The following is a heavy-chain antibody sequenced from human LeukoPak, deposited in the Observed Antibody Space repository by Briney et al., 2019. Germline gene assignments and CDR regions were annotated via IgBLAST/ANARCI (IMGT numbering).Heavy chain of an antibody. J-gene: IGHJ3*02. CDR2: INHSGST. Sequence: SETLSLTCTVSGGSISNTAYYWGWIRQPPGKGLEWIGEINHSGSTNYNPSLKSRVTISVDTSKNQFSLKLSSVTAADTAVYYCARGWAALTNDAFDIWGQGTMVTVSS. CDR3: ARGWAALTNDAFDI. D-gene: IGHD1-14*01. CDR1: GGSISNTAYY. V-gene: IGHV4-39*07.